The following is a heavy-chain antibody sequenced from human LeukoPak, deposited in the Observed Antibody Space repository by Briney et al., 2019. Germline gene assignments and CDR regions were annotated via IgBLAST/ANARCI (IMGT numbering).Heavy chain of an antibody. CDR1: GGSLSGYY. D-gene: IGHD3-10*01. Sequence: SETLSLTCAVYGGSLSGYYWSWIRQPPGKGLEWIGEINHSGSTNYNPSLKSRVTISLDTSRNQFSLKLNSVTAADTAVYYCAKSNGYGLVDIWGQGTMVTVSS. V-gene: IGHV4-34*01. J-gene: IGHJ3*02. CDR2: INHSGST. CDR3: AKSNGYGLVDI.